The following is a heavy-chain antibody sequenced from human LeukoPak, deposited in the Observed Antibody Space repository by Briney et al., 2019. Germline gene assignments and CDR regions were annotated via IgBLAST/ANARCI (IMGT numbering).Heavy chain of an antibody. J-gene: IGHJ4*02. Sequence: ASVKVSCKASGFTFTSSAMQWVRQARGQRLEWIGWIVVGSGNTNYAQKFQERVTITRDMSTSTAYMELSSLRSEDTAVYYCAAVANDFWSGYYSDYWGQGTLVTVFS. CDR3: AAVANDFWSGYYSDY. CDR1: GFTFTSSA. CDR2: IVVGSGNT. D-gene: IGHD3-3*01. V-gene: IGHV1-58*02.